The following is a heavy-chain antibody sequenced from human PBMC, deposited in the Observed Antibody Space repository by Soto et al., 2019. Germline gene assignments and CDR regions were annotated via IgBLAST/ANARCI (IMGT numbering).Heavy chain of an antibody. D-gene: IGHD3-9*01. CDR1: GFTFSSYA. Sequence: QVQLVESGGGVVQPGRSLRLSCAASGFTFSSYAMHWVRQAPGKGLEWVAVISYDGSNKYYADSVKGRFTISRDNSKNTLYLQMNSLRAEDTAVYYCARALYYDILTGYYRGAFDIWGQGTMVTVSS. V-gene: IGHV3-30-3*01. CDR3: ARALYYDILTGYYRGAFDI. CDR2: ISYDGSNK. J-gene: IGHJ3*02.